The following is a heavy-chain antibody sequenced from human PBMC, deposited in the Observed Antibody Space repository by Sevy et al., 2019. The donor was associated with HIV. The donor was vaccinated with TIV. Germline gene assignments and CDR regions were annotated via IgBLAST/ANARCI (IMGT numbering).Heavy chain of an antibody. V-gene: IGHV3-74*01. D-gene: IGHD3-3*01. CDR2: INGDGNSP. CDR3: AREGVDFWSGPVDYYYGMDV. CDR1: GFTFSKYW. Sequence: GGSLRLSCEVSGFTFSKYWMHWVRQAPGKGLVWVSRINGDGNSPIYADSVQGRFTISGDNAKNMLFLQMNSLSAEDKVIYYCAREGVDFWSGPVDYYYGMDVWGQGTTVTVSS. J-gene: IGHJ6*02.